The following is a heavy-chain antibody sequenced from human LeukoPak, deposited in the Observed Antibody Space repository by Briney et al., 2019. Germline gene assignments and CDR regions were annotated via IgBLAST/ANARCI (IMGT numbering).Heavy chain of an antibody. CDR1: GGKFGSYS. D-gene: IGHD3-3*01. CDR3: ARVLFWSYFDFWSGPLDDLDV. J-gene: IGHJ3*01. CDR2: IIPLFGTI. V-gene: IGHV1-69*13. Sequence: SVKVSCKASGGKFGSYSLTWVRHAPGQGLEWVGRIIPLFGTINYAQKFQDRVTLSADDSTGTAYMELRSLSSDDTAVYYCARVLFWSYFDFWSGPLDDLDVWGQGTLVTVSS.